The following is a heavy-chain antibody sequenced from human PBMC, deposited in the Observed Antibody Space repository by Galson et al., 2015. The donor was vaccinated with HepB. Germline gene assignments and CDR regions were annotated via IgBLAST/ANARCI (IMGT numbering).Heavy chain of an antibody. Sequence: SLRLSCAASRFTFSNYVMNWVRQAPGKGLEWVSSISGSGGSTYYAGSVKGRFTISRDNSKNTPYLQMNSLRAEDTAVYYCAKNSGSSWFVPYHFDSWGQGTLVTVSS. V-gene: IGHV3-23*01. J-gene: IGHJ4*02. CDR3: AKNSGSSWFVPYHFDS. CDR2: ISGSGGST. CDR1: RFTFSNYV. D-gene: IGHD6-13*01.